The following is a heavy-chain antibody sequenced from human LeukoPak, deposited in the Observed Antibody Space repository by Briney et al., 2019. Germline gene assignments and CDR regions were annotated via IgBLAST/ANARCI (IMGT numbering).Heavy chain of an antibody. CDR2: IYPGDSDT. J-gene: IGHJ4*02. CDR3: ARLRLGFLWNPNDY. V-gene: IGHV5-51*01. D-gene: IGHD1-1*01. CDR1: GYSFTSYW. Sequence: GGSLRLSCKGSGYSFTSYWVGWVRQMPGKGLEWMGIIYPGDSDTRYSPSFQGLVTISADKSISTAYLQWSSLKASDTAMYYCARLRLGFLWNPNDYWGQGTLVTVSS.